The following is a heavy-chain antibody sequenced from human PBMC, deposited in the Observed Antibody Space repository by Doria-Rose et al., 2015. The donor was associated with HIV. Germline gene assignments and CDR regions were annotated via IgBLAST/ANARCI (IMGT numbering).Heavy chain of an antibody. CDR2: IIPIFGTT. V-gene: IGHV1-69*01. Sequence: LEWMGGIIPIFGTTYYAQKFQARLTITADESTSTAYMELSRLRSEDTAMYYCARSTFYYNTRGLSNFDYWGQGTLVTVSS. J-gene: IGHJ4*02. D-gene: IGHD3-22*01. CDR3: ARSTFYYNTRGLSNFDY.